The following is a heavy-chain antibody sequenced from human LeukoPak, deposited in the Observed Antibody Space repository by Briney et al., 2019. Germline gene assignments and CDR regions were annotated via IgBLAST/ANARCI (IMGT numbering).Heavy chain of an antibody. CDR2: ISSSGSTI. Sequence: GGSLRLSCAASGFTFSSYEMNWVRQAPGKGLEWVSYISSSGSTIYYADSVKGRFTISRDNAKNSLYLQMNSLRAEDTAVYYCARGPFSSGWYFYHFDYWGQGTLVTVSS. V-gene: IGHV3-48*03. J-gene: IGHJ4*02. CDR3: ARGPFSSGWYFYHFDY. D-gene: IGHD6-19*01. CDR1: GFTFSSYE.